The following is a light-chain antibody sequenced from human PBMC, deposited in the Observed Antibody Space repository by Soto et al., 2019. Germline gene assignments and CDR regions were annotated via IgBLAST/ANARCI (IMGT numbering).Light chain of an antibody. J-gene: IGLJ2*01. CDR3: SSYTSSNTLV. CDR2: VNTDGSH. CDR1: SGHSSYA. Sequence: QPVLTQSPSASASLGASVKLTCTLSSGHSSYAIAWHQQQPEKGPRYLMKVNTDGSHNKGDGIPDRFSGSKSGNTASLTISGLQAEDEADYYCSSYTSSNTLVFGGGTKLTVL. V-gene: IGLV4-69*01.